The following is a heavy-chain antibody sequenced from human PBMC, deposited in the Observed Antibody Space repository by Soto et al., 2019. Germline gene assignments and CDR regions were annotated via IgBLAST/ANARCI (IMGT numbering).Heavy chain of an antibody. Sequence: XSVKFTCQGSVYTFTSYGISWVRQAPGQGLEWMGWISAYNGNTNYAQKLQGRVTMTTDTSTSTAYMELRSLRSDDTAVYYCAVLNSSRAKAFDIWGQGTMVTVSS. V-gene: IGHV1-18*01. J-gene: IGHJ3*02. CDR1: VYTFTSYG. CDR3: AVLNSSRAKAFDI. D-gene: IGHD6-19*01. CDR2: ISAYNGNT.